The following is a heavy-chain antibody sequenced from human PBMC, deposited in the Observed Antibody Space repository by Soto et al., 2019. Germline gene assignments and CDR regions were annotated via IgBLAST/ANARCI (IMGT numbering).Heavy chain of an antibody. CDR2: ISYDGSNK. CDR1: GFTFSSYA. V-gene: IGHV3-30-3*01. Sequence: QVQLVESGGGVVQPGRSLRLSCAASGFTFSSYAMHWVRQAPGKGLEWVAVISYDGSNKYYADSVKGRFTISRDNSKNTLYLQMNSLRAEDTAVYYCARAYTAMVVYYFDYWGQGTLVTVSS. J-gene: IGHJ4*02. D-gene: IGHD5-18*01. CDR3: ARAYTAMVVYYFDY.